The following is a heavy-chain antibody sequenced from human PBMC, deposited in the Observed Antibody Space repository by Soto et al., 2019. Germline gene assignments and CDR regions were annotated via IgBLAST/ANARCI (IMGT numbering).Heavy chain of an antibody. CDR2: IYHSGSA. CDR3: ARDESWGYVWIDR. V-gene: IGHV4-31*03. CDR1: GGSISSGDYY. D-gene: IGHD7-27*01. Sequence: QVQLQESGPGLVKPSQTLSLTCTVSGGSISSGDYYWTWIRQQPGKGLEWIGYIYHSGSAYYNPSLKSRLTLSVDTSRNQFSLKLSSVTAADTAVYYCARDESWGYVWIDRWRPGTLVTVSS. J-gene: IGHJ5*02.